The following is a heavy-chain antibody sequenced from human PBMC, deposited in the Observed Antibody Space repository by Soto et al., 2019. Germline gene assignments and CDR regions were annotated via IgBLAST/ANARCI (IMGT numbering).Heavy chain of an antibody. D-gene: IGHD1-26*01. CDR1: GGSVSSSSYY. CDR2: IYYTGST. J-gene: IGHJ4*02. CDR3: AGRRAGDYYFDY. V-gene: IGHV4-39*01. Sequence: PSETLSLTCTVSGGSVSSSSYYWGWIRQPPRKGLEWIGTIYYTGSTSYSPSLKSRVTISVDTSKTQFSLNLNSVTAADTAVYYCAGRRAGDYYFDYWGQGTLVTVSS.